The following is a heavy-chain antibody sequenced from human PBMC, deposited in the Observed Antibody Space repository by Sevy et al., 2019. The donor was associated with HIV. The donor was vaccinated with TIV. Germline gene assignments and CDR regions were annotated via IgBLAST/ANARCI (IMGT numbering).Heavy chain of an antibody. Sequence: SETLSLTCAVFGESFVGHYWTWIRQPPGKGLEWIGEINHSATANYNPSLKSRVTISVDTSNNQCSLRLSSVTAADTAVYYCAKTSTVTTSALDSWGQGTLVTVSS. CDR2: INHSATA. J-gene: IGHJ4*02. CDR1: GESFVGHY. CDR3: AKTSTVTTSALDS. V-gene: IGHV4-34*01. D-gene: IGHD4-17*01.